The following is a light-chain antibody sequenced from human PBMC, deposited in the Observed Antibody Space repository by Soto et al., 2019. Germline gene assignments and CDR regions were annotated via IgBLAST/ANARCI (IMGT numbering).Light chain of an antibody. J-gene: IGLJ1*01. CDR2: EVS. CDR3: CSYAGSSTFEV. CDR1: SSAVGSYNL. V-gene: IGLV2-23*02. Sequence: QSALTQPASVSGSPGQSITLSCSGTSSAVGSYNLVSWYQQHPGKAPKLMISEVSTRPSGVSNRFSGSKSGNTASLTISGLQAEDEADYYCCSYAGSSTFEVFGTGTKLTVL.